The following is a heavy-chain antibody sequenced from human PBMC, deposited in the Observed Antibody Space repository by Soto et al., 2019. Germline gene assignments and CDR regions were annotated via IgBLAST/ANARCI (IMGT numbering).Heavy chain of an antibody. CDR3: AIGGPYDSSGSPDFQH. Sequence: GASVKVSCKASGYTFTSYYMHWVRQAPGQGLEWMGWINPNSGGTNYAQKFQGWVTMTRDTSISTAYMELSRLRSDDTAVYYCAIGGPYDSSGSPDFQHWGQGTLVTVSS. V-gene: IGHV1-2*04. D-gene: IGHD3-22*01. J-gene: IGHJ1*01. CDR2: INPNSGGT. CDR1: GYTFTSYY.